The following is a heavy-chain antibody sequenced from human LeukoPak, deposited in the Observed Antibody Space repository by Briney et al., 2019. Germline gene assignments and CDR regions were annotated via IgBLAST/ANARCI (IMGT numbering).Heavy chain of an antibody. CDR3: ARLQYNWNFFDY. CDR2: ISYRGTT. V-gene: IGHV4-38-2*02. J-gene: IGHJ4*02. Sequence: SETLSLTCTASAYSISSGFHWAWIRQPPGRGMEWIASISYRGTTYFNPSLKSRVTISTDTSKNHFSLKLSFVTAADTAVYYCARLQYNWNFFDYWGQGALVTVSS. CDR1: AYSISSGFH. D-gene: IGHD1-7*01.